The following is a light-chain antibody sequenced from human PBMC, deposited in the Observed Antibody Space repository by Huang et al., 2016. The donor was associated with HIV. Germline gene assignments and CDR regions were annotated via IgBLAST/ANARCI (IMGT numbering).Light chain of an antibody. CDR2: DAS. J-gene: IGKJ5*01. CDR3: QQRSNWPIT. V-gene: IGKV3-11*01. Sequence: IVLTQSPATLSLSPGERATLSCRASQSVSSYLAWYQQKPGQAPRLLIYDASNRATCIPARFSGSGSGTDFTLTIGSLEPEDFAVYYCQQRSNWPITFRQGTRLEMK. CDR1: QSVSSY.